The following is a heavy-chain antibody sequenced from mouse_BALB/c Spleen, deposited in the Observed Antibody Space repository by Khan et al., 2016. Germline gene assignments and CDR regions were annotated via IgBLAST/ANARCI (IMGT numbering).Heavy chain of an antibody. CDR3: ARFSDY. J-gene: IGHJ2*01. Sequence: QVQLQQSGTELMKPGASVKISCKATGYTFSSYWIEWVKQRPGHGLEWYGEMLPRSGSTNYNEKFKGKATFTADTSSNTAYMQLSGLTSEDSAVYYCARFSDYWGQGTTLTDSS. CDR2: MLPRSGST. CDR1: GYTFSSYW. V-gene: IGHV1-9*01.